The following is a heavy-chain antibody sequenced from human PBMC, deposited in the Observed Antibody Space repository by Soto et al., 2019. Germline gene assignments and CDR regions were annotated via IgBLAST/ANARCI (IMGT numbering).Heavy chain of an antibody. CDR2: MYSGGTT. CDR1: GLTVSSKY. CDR3: AARGVSSFDY. Sequence: EVQLVDSGGGLVQPGGSLRLSCAASGLTVSSKYMSWVRQAPGKGLEWVSLMYSGGTTSYADSVKGRFTISRDNSKNTMYLQMNSLRAEDTAVYYCAARGVSSFDYWGQGTLVTVSS. D-gene: IGHD1-26*01. J-gene: IGHJ4*02. V-gene: IGHV3-66*01.